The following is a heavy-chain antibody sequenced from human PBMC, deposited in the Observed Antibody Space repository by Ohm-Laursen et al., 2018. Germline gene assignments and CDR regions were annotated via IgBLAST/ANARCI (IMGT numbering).Heavy chain of an antibody. J-gene: IGHJ6*02. CDR2: MYCRGST. CDR3: ASQSGGYSYGSPCYYSGMDV. D-gene: IGHD5-18*01. Sequence: SHTLSLTSTVSGGSISSGGYYWRSVRQHPGRGLRMIGDMYCRGSTYSNTSLKSRVTISVDTAKNQFSLKLSSVNAADTAVYYCASQSGGYSYGSPCYYSGMDVWGQGTTVTVSS. V-gene: IGHV4-31*03. CDR1: GGSISSGGYY.